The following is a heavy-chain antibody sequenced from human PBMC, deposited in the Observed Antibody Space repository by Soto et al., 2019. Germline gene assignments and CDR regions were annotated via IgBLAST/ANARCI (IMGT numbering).Heavy chain of an antibody. CDR1: GGSISSGDYY. V-gene: IGHV4-30-4*01. Sequence: QVQLQESGPGLVKPSQTLSLTCTVSGGSISSGDYYWSWIRQPPGKGLEWVGYIYYSGSTYYNPSLKRRVTISVDTSKNQFSLKLSSVTAADTAVYYCARGDFPVTASPIDYWGQGTLVTVSS. CDR2: IYYSGST. D-gene: IGHD2-21*02. CDR3: ARGDFPVTASPIDY. J-gene: IGHJ4*02.